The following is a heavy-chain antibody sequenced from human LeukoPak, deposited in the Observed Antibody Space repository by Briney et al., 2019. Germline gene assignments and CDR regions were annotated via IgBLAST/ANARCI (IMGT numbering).Heavy chain of an antibody. CDR3: AKGDSGWYVGHLFDY. V-gene: IGHV3-30*02. CDR1: GFTFSSYG. Sequence: GGSLRLSCAASGFTFSSYGMHWVRQAPGKGLEWVAFIRYDGSNKYYADSVKGRFTISRDNSKNTLYLQMNSLRAEDTAVYYCAKGDSGWYVGHLFDYWGQGTLVTVSS. J-gene: IGHJ4*02. D-gene: IGHD6-19*01. CDR2: IRYDGSNK.